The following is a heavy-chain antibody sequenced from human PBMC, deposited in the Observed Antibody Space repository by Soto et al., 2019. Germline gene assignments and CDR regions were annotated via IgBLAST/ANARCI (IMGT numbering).Heavy chain of an antibody. V-gene: IGHV3-23*01. J-gene: IGHJ4*01. CDR2: ISGGGGDT. CDR3: AKDPDGGI. D-gene: IGHD3-3*01. CDR1: GFTFSNYA. Sequence: EVQLLDSGGGLVEPGGSLRLSCAASGFTFSNYAMTWVRQAPGKGLEWLSSISGGGGDTYYADSVKGRFTISRDNSKNTLYLEMNSLRAEDTAVYYCAKDPDGGIGGHGTLVTVSS.